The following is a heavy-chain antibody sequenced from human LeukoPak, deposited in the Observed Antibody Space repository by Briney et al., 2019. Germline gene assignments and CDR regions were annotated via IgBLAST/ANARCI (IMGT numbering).Heavy chain of an antibody. CDR2: LIPIFRSP. D-gene: IGHD3-10*01. Sequence: SVKVSCKASGGTFSRYSINWVRHAPGQGPEWLGGLIPIFRSPTYAEKFQARVTITADESTRTAHMELRSLRSEDTAVYYCARDPRGVAMVRGASYGMDIWGQGTSVTVSS. V-gene: IGHV1-69*13. CDR1: GGTFSRYS. CDR3: ARDPRGVAMVRGASYGMDI. J-gene: IGHJ6*02.